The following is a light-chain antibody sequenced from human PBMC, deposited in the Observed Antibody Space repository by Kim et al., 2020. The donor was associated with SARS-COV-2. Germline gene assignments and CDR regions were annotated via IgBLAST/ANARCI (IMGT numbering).Light chain of an antibody. Sequence: LSPGERATLSCRASQSVRSNLAWYQQQPGQPPRLLIYGASTRASSIRGRFSGTGSGTEFTLTISSLQSEDFAVYYCQQYDNWPLTFGGGTKLEI. CDR1: QSVRSN. CDR3: QQYDNWPLT. CDR2: GAS. J-gene: IGKJ4*01. V-gene: IGKV3-15*01.